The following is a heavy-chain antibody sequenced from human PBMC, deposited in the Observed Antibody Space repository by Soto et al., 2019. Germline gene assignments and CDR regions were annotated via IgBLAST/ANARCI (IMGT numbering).Heavy chain of an antibody. CDR3: ARDLYELERRRFYYYGMDV. CDR2: IIPIFGTA. J-gene: IGHJ6*02. Sequence: QVQLVQSGAEVKKPGSSVKVSCKASGGTFSSYAISWVRQAPGQGLEWMGGIIPIFGTANYAQKFQGRVTITADESTSTAYMELSSLRSEDTAVYYCARDLYELERRRFYYYGMDVWGQGTTVTVSS. D-gene: IGHD1-1*01. V-gene: IGHV1-69*01. CDR1: GGTFSSYA.